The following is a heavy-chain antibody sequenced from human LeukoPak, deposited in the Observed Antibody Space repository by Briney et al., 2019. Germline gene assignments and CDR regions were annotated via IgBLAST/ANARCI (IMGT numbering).Heavy chain of an antibody. CDR3: ARPQGDTTGYFDY. V-gene: IGHV1-69*04. Sequence: ASVKVSCKASGGTFSSYAISWVRQAPGQGLEWMGRIIPILGIANYAQKFQGRVTITADKSTSTAYMELSSLRSEDTAVYYCARPQGDTTGYFDYWGQGTLVTVSS. J-gene: IGHJ4*02. CDR1: GGTFSSYA. CDR2: IIPILGIA. D-gene: IGHD1-14*01.